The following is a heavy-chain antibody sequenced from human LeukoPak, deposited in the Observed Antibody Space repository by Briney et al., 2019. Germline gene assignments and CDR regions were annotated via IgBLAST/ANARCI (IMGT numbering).Heavy chain of an antibody. V-gene: IGHV3-7*01. D-gene: IGHD1-26*01. J-gene: IGHJ4*02. Sequence: GGSLRLSCAASGFTFSSDWMSWVRQSPGKGLEWVANIKQDESEKYYVDSVKGRFTISRDNAKNSLYLQMNSLRAEDTAVYYCAREGILGAYDYWGQGTLVTVSS. CDR2: IKQDESEK. CDR3: AREGILGAYDY. CDR1: GFTFSSDW.